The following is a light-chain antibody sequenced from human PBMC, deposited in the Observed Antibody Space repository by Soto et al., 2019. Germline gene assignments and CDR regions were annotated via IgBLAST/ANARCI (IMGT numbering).Light chain of an antibody. CDR2: DVA. CDR1: SSDVGGYSS. J-gene: IGLJ3*02. Sequence: QSVLTQPRSVSGSPGQSVTISCTGTSSDVGGYSSVSWYQQHPGKAPRLLIFDVAKRPSGVPDRFSGSKSGNTASLTISGLRAEDEADYYCCSYAGVSGVFGGGTKLTVL. V-gene: IGLV2-11*01. CDR3: CSYAGVSGV.